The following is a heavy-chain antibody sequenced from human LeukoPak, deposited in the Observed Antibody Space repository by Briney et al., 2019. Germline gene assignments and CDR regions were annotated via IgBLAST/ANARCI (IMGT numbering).Heavy chain of an antibody. D-gene: IGHD6-13*01. CDR3: ARDTPQHLKRYDY. CDR1: GYTFDKFG. Sequence: ASVTVSCTASGYTFDKFGIAWVRQAPGQGLEWMGWINTHNGNTKYAQQYQGRVTMTTDTSTSTVYMELRSLRSDDTAVYFCARDTPQHLKRYDYWGQGTQVTVSS. CDR2: INTHNGNT. V-gene: IGHV1-18*01. J-gene: IGHJ4*02.